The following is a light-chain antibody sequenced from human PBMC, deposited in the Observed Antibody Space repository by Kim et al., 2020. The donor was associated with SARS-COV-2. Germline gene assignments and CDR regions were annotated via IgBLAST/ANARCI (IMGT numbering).Light chain of an antibody. J-gene: IGKJ4*01. Sequence: EIVLTQSPGTLSLSPGEGATLSCRASQSVNSSYLAWYQQKPGQAPRLLIYGASSRATGIPNRFSGSGSGADFTLTISRLEPEDFAVYYCQQYGSSPGTFGGGTKVDIK. V-gene: IGKV3-20*01. CDR2: GAS. CDR1: QSVNSSY. CDR3: QQYGSSPGT.